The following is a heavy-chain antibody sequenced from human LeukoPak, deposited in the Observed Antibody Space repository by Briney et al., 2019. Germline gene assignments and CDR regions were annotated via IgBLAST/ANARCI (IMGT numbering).Heavy chain of an antibody. CDR3: AKDRGYSPYYFDY. CDR2: ISWNSGSI. D-gene: IGHD3-22*01. CDR1: GFTFDDYA. Sequence: GGSLKRSCAASGFTFDDYAMHWVRQAPGKGLEWVSGISWNSGSIGYADSVKGRFTISRDNAKNSLYLQMNSLRAEDTALYYCAKDRGYSPYYFDYWGQGTLVTVSS. J-gene: IGHJ4*02. V-gene: IGHV3-9*01.